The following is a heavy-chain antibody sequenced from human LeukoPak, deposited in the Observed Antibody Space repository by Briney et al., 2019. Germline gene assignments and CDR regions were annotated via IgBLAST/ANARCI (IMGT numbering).Heavy chain of an antibody. V-gene: IGHV4-31*03. J-gene: IGHJ5*02. CDR3: ASTALHGYGGSDSFWFDP. Sequence: SETLSLTCTVSGGSISSGGYYWNWIRQHPGKGLEWIGCIYYSGSTYYNPSLKSRVTISVDTSKHQFSLKLSSVTAADTAVYYCASTALHGYGGSDSFWFDPWGQGTRVTVSS. CDR2: IYYSGST. D-gene: IGHD5-12*01. CDR1: GGSISSGGYY.